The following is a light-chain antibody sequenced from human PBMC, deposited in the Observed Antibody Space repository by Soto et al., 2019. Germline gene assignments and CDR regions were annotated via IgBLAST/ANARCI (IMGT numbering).Light chain of an antibody. CDR3: QQYGSSLFT. CDR2: GAS. J-gene: IGKJ2*01. CDR1: QSVSSGY. V-gene: IGKV3-20*01. Sequence: EIVLTQSPGTLSLSPGERATLSCRASQSVSSGYLAWYQQKHGQAPRLLIYGASSRATGIPDRFSGSGSGTDFTLTISRLEPEDCAVYYCQQYGSSLFTFGQGTKLEIK.